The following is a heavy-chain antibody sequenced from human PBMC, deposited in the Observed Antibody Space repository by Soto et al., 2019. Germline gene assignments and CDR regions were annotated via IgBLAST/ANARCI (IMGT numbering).Heavy chain of an antibody. CDR1: GFTFSSYG. J-gene: IGHJ5*02. V-gene: IGHV3-30*03. Sequence: QVQLVESGGGVVQPGRSLRLSCAASGFTFSSYGMHRVRQPPGKGLEWVAVTSYDGSDKDYADSVKGRFTISRDNSKNTLYLQLSSLRTDVTAVYYCVTARRFDPWGQGTLVTVSS. CDR3: VTARRFDP. CDR2: TSYDGSDK.